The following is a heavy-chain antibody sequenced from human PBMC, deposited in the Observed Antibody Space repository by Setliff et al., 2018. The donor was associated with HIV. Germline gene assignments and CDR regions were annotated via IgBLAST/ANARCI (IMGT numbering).Heavy chain of an antibody. D-gene: IGHD1-26*01. CDR2: INVGKGNT. CDR1: GYTFKTYG. CDR3: ARDFSGTYYGDIDY. J-gene: IGHJ4*02. Sequence: ASVKVSCKASGYTFKTYGMHWVRQAPGQSLEWVAWINVGKGNTKYSQNLQGRLTVTGDTSASTVDMELSSLTHEDTAVYYCARDFSGTYYGDIDYWGQGTLVTVSS. V-gene: IGHV1-3*01.